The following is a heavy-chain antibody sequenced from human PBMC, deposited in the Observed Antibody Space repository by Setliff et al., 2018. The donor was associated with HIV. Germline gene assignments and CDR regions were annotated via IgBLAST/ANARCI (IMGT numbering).Heavy chain of an antibody. Sequence: PSETLSLTCTVSGDSISSHYWSWIRQSPGKGLEWIGIIYYSVTTKYNPSLKSRVTISIDASKNQFSLKLSSVTAADTAVYYCARVTLVGTGFYFDFWGQGTLVTVSS. CDR3: ARVTLVGTGFYFDF. V-gene: IGHV4-59*11. CDR2: IYYSVTT. CDR1: GDSISSHY. D-gene: IGHD6-19*01. J-gene: IGHJ4*02.